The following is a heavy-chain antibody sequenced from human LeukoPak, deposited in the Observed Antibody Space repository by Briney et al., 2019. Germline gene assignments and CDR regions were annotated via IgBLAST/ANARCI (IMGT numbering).Heavy chain of an antibody. V-gene: IGHV4-39*01. D-gene: IGHD6-25*01. CDR1: GGSISSSSYY. J-gene: IGHJ5*02. CDR3: ARRRLTRPWNP. Sequence: SETLSLTCTVSGGSISSSSYYWGWIRQPPGEGLEWIGSIYYSGSTYYNPSLKSRVTISVDTSKNQFSLKLSSVTAADTAVYYCARRRLTRPWNPWGQGTLVTVSS. CDR2: IYYSGST.